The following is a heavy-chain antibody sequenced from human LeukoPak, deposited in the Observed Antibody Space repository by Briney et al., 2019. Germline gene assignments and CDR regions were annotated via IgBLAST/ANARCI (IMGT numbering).Heavy chain of an antibody. J-gene: IGHJ4*02. Sequence: GESLKISCKGFGYTFTSYWIGWVRQMPGKGLEWMGVIYPGDSDTRCSPSFQGQVTMSADKSINTAYLQWSSLKASDTAIYYCARPAPGTSFDYWGQGTLVIVSS. V-gene: IGHV5-51*01. CDR1: GYTFTSYW. CDR3: ARPAPGTSFDY. D-gene: IGHD1-7*01. CDR2: IYPGDSDT.